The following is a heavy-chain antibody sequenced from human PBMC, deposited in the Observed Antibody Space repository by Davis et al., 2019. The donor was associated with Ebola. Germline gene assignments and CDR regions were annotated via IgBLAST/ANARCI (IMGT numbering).Heavy chain of an antibody. J-gene: IGHJ4*02. D-gene: IGHD6-19*01. V-gene: IGHV3-74*01. CDR1: GFTFSSCW. CDR2: INSDGSTI. CDR3: VRDQVGWSFDF. Sequence: GESLKISCAASGFTFSSCWMHWVRQVPGKGLVWVSRINSDGSTINYADSVKGRFTISRDNAKNSLYLQMNSLRDEDTAMYYCVRDQVGWSFDFWGQGTLVTVSS.